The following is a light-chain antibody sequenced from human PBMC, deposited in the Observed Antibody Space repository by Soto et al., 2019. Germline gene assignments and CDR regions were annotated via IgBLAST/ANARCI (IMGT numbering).Light chain of an antibody. Sequence: DIQMTQSPSTLSASVGDRVTITCRASQINGSSLAWYQQTPGRAPKLLIYDASTLHTGVPSRFSGSESGTEFTLTISSLQLDDSATYYCLQYYSYSYTFGQGTKVDLK. CDR1: QINGSS. CDR2: DAS. J-gene: IGKJ2*01. V-gene: IGKV1-5*01. CDR3: LQYYSYSYT.